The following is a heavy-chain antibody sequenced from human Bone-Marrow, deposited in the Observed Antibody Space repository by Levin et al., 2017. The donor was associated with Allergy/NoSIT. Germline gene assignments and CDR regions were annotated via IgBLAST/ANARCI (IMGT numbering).Heavy chain of an antibody. D-gene: IGHD4-17*01. Sequence: PGGSLRLSCAASGFTFDDYAMHWVRQAPGKGLEWVSGIRGNSGSIGYADSVKGRFTISRDNAKKSLYLQMNSLRAEDTALYYCAKEAYGEGVYYYYYGMDVWGQGTTVTVSS. CDR2: IRGNSGSI. CDR1: GFTFDDYA. CDR3: AKEAYGEGVYYYYYGMDV. J-gene: IGHJ6*02. V-gene: IGHV3-9*01.